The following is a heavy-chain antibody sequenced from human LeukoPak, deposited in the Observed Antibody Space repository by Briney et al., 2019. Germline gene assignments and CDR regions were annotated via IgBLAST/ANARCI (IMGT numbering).Heavy chain of an antibody. CDR1: GASMTDYY. V-gene: IGHV4-59*08. CDR3: ARQPGGTAAFDI. CDR2: SHYSGET. J-gene: IGHJ3*02. D-gene: IGHD1-14*01. Sequence: SETLSLTCTVSGASMTDYYWSWLRQPPGKGLEWIAYSHYSGETKYNPSLKSRITISVDTSKNQFSLKLSSVTAADTAVYFCARQPGGTAAFDIWGQGTTVTVSA.